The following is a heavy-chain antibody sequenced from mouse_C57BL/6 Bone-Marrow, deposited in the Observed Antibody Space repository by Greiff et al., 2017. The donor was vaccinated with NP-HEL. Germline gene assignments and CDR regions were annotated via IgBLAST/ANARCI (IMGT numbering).Heavy chain of an antibody. V-gene: IGHV1-22*01. J-gene: IGHJ3*01. Sequence: EVQLVESGPELVKPGASVKMSCKASGYTFTDYNMHWVKQSHGKSLEWIGYINPNNGGTSYNQKFKGKATLTVNKSSSTAYMELRSLTSEDSAVYYCASDGYVGIFAYWGQGTLVTVSA. CDR3: ASDGYVGIFAY. D-gene: IGHD2-3*01. CDR1: GYTFTDYN. CDR2: INPNNGGT.